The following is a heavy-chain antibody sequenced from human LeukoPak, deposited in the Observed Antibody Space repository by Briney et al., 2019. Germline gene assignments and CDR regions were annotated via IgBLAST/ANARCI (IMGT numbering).Heavy chain of an antibody. D-gene: IGHD6-13*01. CDR3: ARGAAGPTNWFDP. V-gene: IGHV3-53*01. CDR2: IYSGGST. Sequence: GGSLRLSCAASGFTVSSNYMSWVRQAPGKGLEWVSVIYSGGSTYYADSVKGRFTISRDNSKNTLYLQMNSLRAEDTAVYYCARGAAGPTNWFDPWGXGTLVTVSS. CDR1: GFTVSSNY. J-gene: IGHJ5*02.